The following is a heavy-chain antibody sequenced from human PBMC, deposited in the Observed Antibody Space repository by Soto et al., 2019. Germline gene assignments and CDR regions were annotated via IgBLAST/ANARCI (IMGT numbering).Heavy chain of an antibody. CDR1: SGSISSSNW. D-gene: IGHD3-16*01. V-gene: IGHV4-4*02. CDR2: IYHSGST. J-gene: IGHJ6*03. Sequence: QVQLQESGPGLVKPSGTLSLTCAVSSGSISSSNWWSWVRQPPGKGLEWIGEIYHSGSTNYNPSLKHRVTISVDKSKNQFALKLSSVTAADTAVYYCASAGGDQYYYYYYMDVWGKGTTVTVSS. CDR3: ASAGGDQYYYYYYMDV.